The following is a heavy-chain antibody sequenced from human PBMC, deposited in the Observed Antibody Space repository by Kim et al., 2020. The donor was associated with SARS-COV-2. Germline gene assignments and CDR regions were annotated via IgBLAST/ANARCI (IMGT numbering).Heavy chain of an antibody. D-gene: IGHD3-22*01. V-gene: IGHV4-30-4*01. CDR3: ARGGVVITRDAFDI. Sequence: SETLSLTCTVSGGSISSGDYYWSWIRQPPGKGLEWIGYIYYSGSTYYNPSLKSRVTISVDTSKNQFSLKLSSVTAADTAVYYCARGGVVITRDAFDIWGQGTMVTVSS. CDR1: GGSISSGDYY. J-gene: IGHJ3*02. CDR2: IYYSGST.